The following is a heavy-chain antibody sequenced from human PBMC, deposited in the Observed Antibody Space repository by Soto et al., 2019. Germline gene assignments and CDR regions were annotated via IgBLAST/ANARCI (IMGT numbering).Heavy chain of an antibody. Sequence: QVQLVESGGGVVQPGRSLRLSCAASGFTFSSYALHWVRQAPGRGLEWVALISFDGNNKYYANSVKGRFTISRDNSKNTIYLQMSSLRAEDTAVYYCGRCSSTSCHWGADYWGQGTLVTVSS. CDR3: GRCSSTSCHWGADY. CDR1: GFTFSSYA. J-gene: IGHJ4*02. D-gene: IGHD2-2*01. CDR2: ISFDGNNK. V-gene: IGHV3-30-3*01.